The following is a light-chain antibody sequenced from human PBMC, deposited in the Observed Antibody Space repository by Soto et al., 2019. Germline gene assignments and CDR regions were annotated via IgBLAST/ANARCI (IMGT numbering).Light chain of an antibody. CDR2: DAS. CDR3: QQYNTSPYT. V-gene: IGKV3-11*01. J-gene: IGKJ2*01. Sequence: EVVLTQSPATLSLSPGERATLSCRASQSVSRHLAWYQQKPGQAPRLLILDASDRATGIPARFSGSGSGTNFSLTISRLEPEDFAVYYCQQYNTSPYTFGRGTKVDIK. CDR1: QSVSRH.